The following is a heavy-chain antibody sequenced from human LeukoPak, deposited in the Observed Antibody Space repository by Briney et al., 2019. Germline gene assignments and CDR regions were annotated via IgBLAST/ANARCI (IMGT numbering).Heavy chain of an antibody. Sequence: PSETLSLTCTVSGGSISSSSYYWGWIRQPPGRGLEWIGNIYYSGSTYYNPSLKSRVTISVDTSKNQFSLKLSSVTAADTAVYYCARTGANGNDYNYWGQGTLVTVSS. CDR2: IYYSGST. V-gene: IGHV4-39*07. CDR1: GGSISSSSYY. J-gene: IGHJ4*02. CDR3: ARTGANGNDYNY. D-gene: IGHD5-12*01.